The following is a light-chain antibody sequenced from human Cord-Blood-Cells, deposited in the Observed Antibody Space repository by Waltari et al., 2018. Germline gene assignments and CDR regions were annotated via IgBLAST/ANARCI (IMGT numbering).Light chain of an antibody. CDR1: SSYGGCYNH. V-gene: IGLV2-14*01. CDR3: SSYTSSSTLV. CDR2: DVS. J-gene: IGLJ2*01. Sequence: QSALTQPAPVSGSPGPAVPIPRPGNSSYGGCYNHFPWYQQHPGKAPKLMIYDVSNRPSGVSNRFSGSKSGNTASLTISGLQAEDEADYYCSSYTSSSTLVFGGGTKLTVL.